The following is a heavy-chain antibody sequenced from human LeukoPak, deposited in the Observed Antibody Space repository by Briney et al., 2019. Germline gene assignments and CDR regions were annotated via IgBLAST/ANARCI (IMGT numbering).Heavy chain of an antibody. CDR3: ARVVVVVPAAVLRTRFDP. V-gene: IGHV4-30-4*08. D-gene: IGHD2-2*01. CDR2: IYYSGST. Sequence: PSQTLSLTCTVSGGSISRGDYYWSWIRQPQGKGLEWIGYIYYSGSTYYNPSLKSRVTISVDTSKNQFSLKLSSVTAADTAVYYCARVVVVVPAAVLRTRFDPWGQGTLVTVSS. CDR1: GGSISRGDYY. J-gene: IGHJ5*02.